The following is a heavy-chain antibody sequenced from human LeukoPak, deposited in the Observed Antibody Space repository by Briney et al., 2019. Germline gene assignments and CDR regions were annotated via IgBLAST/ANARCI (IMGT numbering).Heavy chain of an antibody. CDR3: MTTVTTPANDAFDI. D-gene: IGHD4-17*01. V-gene: IGHV3-73*01. J-gene: IGHJ3*02. CDR2: IRSKANSYAT. CDR1: GFTFSGSA. Sequence: QSGGSLRLSCAASGFTFSGSAMHWVRQASGKGLEWVGRIRSKANSYATAYAASVKGRFTISRDDSKNTAYLQMNSLKTEDTAVYYCMTTVTTPANDAFDIWGQGTMVTVSS.